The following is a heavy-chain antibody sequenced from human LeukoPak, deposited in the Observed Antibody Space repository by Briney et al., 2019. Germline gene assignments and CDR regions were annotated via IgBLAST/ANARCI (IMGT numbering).Heavy chain of an antibody. D-gene: IGHD4-17*01. CDR3: ARDKSGGNGDYEIFDY. CDR1: GFTFSSYE. V-gene: IGHV3-48*03. Sequence: GGSLRLSRAASGFTFSSYEMNWVRQAPGKGLEWVSYISSSGSTIYYADSVKGRFTISRDNAKNSLYLQMNSLRAEDTAVYYCARDKSGGNGDYEIFDYWGQGTLVTVSS. CDR2: ISSSGSTI. J-gene: IGHJ4*02.